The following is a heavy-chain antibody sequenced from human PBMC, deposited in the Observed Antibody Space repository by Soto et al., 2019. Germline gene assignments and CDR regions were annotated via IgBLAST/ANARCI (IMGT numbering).Heavy chain of an antibody. CDR2: IKSKPDGETT. CDR3: TTDPMTTVTAFNLAY. CDR1: GFTFSNAW. V-gene: IGHV3-15*07. D-gene: IGHD4-4*01. J-gene: IGHJ4*02. Sequence: GGSLRLSCAASGFTFSNAWMNWVRQGPGKGLEWVGRIKSKPDGETTDYAAPVKGRFTISRDDSKNTLYLQMNSLKTEDTAVYYCTTDPMTTVTAFNLAYWGQGTLVTVSS.